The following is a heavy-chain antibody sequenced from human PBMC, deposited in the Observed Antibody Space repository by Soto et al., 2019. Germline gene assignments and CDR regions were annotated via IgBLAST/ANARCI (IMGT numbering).Heavy chain of an antibody. J-gene: IGHJ4*02. CDR3: ARAVGGTYFDY. CDR2: LGIAGDT. CDR1: GFTLSDYD. V-gene: IGHV3-13*01. D-gene: IGHD1-26*01. Sequence: EVQLVESGGGLVQPGGSLRLSCAVSGFTLSDYDMHWVRQATGKGLEWVSVLGIAGDTYYPGSVKGRFTISGENARNSLYLQMNSLRARDTAVYYCARAVGGTYFDYWGRGTLVTVSS.